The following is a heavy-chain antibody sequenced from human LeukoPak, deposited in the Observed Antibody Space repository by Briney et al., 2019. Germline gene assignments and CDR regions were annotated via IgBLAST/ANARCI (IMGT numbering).Heavy chain of an antibody. Sequence: ASVKVSCKPSGYIFTTYNLHWVRQAPGQGLEWMGWISTSTGDTDYARNLRGRVTMSTDASTGTPYMELRRLRSDDTAVYYCARSHNVYFDYWGQGTLLTVTT. CDR1: GYIFTTYN. J-gene: IGHJ4*02. CDR3: ARSHNVYFDY. CDR2: ISTSTGDT. D-gene: IGHD5-24*01. V-gene: IGHV1-18*04.